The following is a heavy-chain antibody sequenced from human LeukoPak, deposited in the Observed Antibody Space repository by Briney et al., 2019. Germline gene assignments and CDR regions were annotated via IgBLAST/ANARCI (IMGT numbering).Heavy chain of an antibody. Sequence: IGWINPNSGGTNYAQKFQGRVTMTRDTSISTAYMELSRLRSDDTAVYYCARVVTMIVVVFDYWGQGTLVTVSS. J-gene: IGHJ4*02. CDR3: ARVVTMIVVVFDY. CDR2: INPNSGGT. V-gene: IGHV1-2*02. D-gene: IGHD3-22*01.